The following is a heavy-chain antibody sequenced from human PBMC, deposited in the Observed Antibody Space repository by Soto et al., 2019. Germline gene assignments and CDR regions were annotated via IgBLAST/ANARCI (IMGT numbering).Heavy chain of an antibody. Sequence: GGSMRLSCAASEFTFDDYAMHWVRQATEKSLERVSGISWNSGSIGYADSVKGRFTISRDNAKNSLYLQMNSLRAEDTALYYCAKDRGYSIYYSYRTVWGKGTTVTVSS. CDR2: ISWNSGSI. CDR1: EFTFDDYA. V-gene: IGHV3-9*01. J-gene: IGHJ6*03. D-gene: IGHD6-13*01. CDR3: AKDRGYSIYYSYRTV.